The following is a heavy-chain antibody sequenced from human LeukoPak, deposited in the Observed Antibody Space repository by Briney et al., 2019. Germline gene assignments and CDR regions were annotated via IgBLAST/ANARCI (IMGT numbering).Heavy chain of an antibody. V-gene: IGHV3-30-3*01. CDR3: ARDPPFILAAASPY. CDR2: ISYDGSNK. J-gene: IGHJ4*02. Sequence: GGSLRLSCAASGFTFSSYAMHWVRQAPGKGLEWVAVISYDGSNKYYADSVKGRFTISRDNSKNTLYLQMNSLRDEDTAVYYCARDPPFILAAASPYWGQGTLVTVSS. CDR1: GFTFSSYA. D-gene: IGHD6-13*01.